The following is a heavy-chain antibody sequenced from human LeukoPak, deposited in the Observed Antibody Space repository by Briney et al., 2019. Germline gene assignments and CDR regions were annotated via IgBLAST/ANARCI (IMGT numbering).Heavy chain of an antibody. CDR1: GYTFTSYG. CDR3: ARDVALTVSFDY. Sequence: ASVKVSCKASGYTFTSYGISWVRQAPGQGLEWMGWISAYNGNTNYAQKLLGRVTMTTDTSTGTAYMELRSLRSDDTAVYYCARDVALTVSFDYWGQGTLVTVSS. D-gene: IGHD2-15*01. V-gene: IGHV1-18*01. J-gene: IGHJ4*02. CDR2: ISAYNGNT.